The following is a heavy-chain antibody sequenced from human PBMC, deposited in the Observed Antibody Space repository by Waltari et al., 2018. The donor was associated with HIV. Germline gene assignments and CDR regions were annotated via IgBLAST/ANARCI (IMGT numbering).Heavy chain of an antibody. CDR3: AKPRGSGYSRAPYYGMDV. D-gene: IGHD3-22*01. V-gene: IGHV3-30*18. CDR1: GLIFSSSG. J-gene: IGHJ6*02. Sequence: QVQLVESGGGVVQPGRSLTLSCAASGLIFSSSGMPGVRQAPGMGLEWVAFLSYDGTNKHYADFVKGRFTISRDSSKNTLFLQMNSLRAEDTAVYYCAKPRGSGYSRAPYYGMDVWGQGTTVTVSS. CDR2: LSYDGTNK.